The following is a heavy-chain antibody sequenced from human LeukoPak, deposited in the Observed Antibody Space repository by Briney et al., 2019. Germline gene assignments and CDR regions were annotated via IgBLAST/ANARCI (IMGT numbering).Heavy chain of an antibody. Sequence: SQTLSLTCTVSGGSISSGDYYWSWIRQPPGKGLEWFGYINYSGSTYYNPSLKSRVTISVDTSKNQFSLKLSSVTAADTAVYYCAREGIAVAGDYWGQGTLVTVSS. D-gene: IGHD6-19*01. CDR1: GGSISSGDYY. CDR3: AREGIAVAGDY. J-gene: IGHJ4*02. V-gene: IGHV4-30-4*08. CDR2: INYSGST.